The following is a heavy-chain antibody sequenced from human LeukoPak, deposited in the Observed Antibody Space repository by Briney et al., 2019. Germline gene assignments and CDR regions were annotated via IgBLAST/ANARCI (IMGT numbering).Heavy chain of an antibody. CDR2: IHSGST. CDR3: ARGRGRDGDNLTR. J-gene: IGHJ4*02. Sequence: PSGTLSLTCADSGGSISSSNWWSWVRQPPGKGLEWIGEIHSGSTNYNPSLKSRVTISVDKSKNQFSLKLSSVTAADTAVYYCARGRGRDGDNLTRWGQGTLVTVSS. D-gene: IGHD5-24*01. CDR1: GGSISSSNW. V-gene: IGHV4-4*02.